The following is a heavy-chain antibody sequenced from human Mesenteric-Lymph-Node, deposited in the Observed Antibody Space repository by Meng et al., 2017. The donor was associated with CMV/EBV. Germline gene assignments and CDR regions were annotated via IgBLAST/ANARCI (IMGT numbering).Heavy chain of an antibody. D-gene: IGHD3-3*01. CDR1: GGTFSSYA. CDR2: IIPIFGTA. V-gene: IGHV1-69*13. Sequence: SVKVSCKASGGTFSSYAISWVRQAPGQGLEWMGGIIPIFGTANYAQRFQVRVTIASDESTTTAYMELSSLRSEDTAVYYCARSVLSVELEWLPYYYYYYAMDVWGQGTTVTVSS. CDR3: ARSVLSVELEWLPYYYYYYAMDV. J-gene: IGHJ6*02.